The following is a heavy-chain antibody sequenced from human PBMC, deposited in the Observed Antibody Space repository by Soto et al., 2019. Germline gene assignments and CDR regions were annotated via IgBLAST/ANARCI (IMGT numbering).Heavy chain of an antibody. Sequence: IDYAAPVKGRFTISRDDYENTVSLQMNSLKAEDTALYYCTTGDFWGQGILVTVSS. CDR2: I. J-gene: IGHJ4*02. V-gene: IGHV3-15*01. CDR3: TTGDF.